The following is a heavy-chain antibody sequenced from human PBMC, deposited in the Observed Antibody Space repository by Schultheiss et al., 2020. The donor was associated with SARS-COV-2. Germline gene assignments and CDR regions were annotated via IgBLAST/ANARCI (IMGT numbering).Heavy chain of an antibody. J-gene: IGHJ4*02. CDR2: ITPGSDVT. V-gene: IGHV1-2*02. CDR3: ARIATAPHYVTIDY. CDR1: GHTFTAYY. D-gene: IGHD2-15*01. Sequence: ASVKVSCQSSGHTFTAYYMHWVRQAPGQGLEWMGWITPGSDVTKYAQKFQGRVTMTTDTSTNTAFMELRTLTSDDTATYYCARIATAPHYVTIDYWGQGTLVTVSS.